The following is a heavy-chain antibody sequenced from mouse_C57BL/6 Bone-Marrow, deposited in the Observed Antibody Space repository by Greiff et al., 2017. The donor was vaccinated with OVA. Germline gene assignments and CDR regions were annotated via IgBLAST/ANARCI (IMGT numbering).Heavy chain of an antibody. CDR2: INPNNGGT. Sequence: VQLKQPGPELVKPGASVKIPCKASGYTFTDYNMDWVKQSHGKSLEWIGDINPNNGGTIYNQKFKGKATLTVDKSSSTAYMELRSLTSEDTAVYDCARCDTTGVAPDYWGQGTTLTVSS. J-gene: IGHJ2*01. V-gene: IGHV1-18*01. D-gene: IGHD1-1*01. CDR3: ARCDTTGVAPDY. CDR1: GYTFTDYN.